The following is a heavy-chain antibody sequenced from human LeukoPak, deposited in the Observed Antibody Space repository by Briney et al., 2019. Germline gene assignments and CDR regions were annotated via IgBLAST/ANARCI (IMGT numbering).Heavy chain of an antibody. V-gene: IGHV6-1*01. D-gene: IGHD2-2*01. J-gene: IGHJ3*02. Sequence: SQTLSLTCVISGDSVSNNTAAWNWIRQSPSRGLEWLGRTYYRSTWYKDSALSVKSRITINPDTSKNQFSLQLNSVTPEDAAVYYCVRSRLHSTNWYRDAFDIWGQGTMVTVSS. CDR2: TYYRSTWYK. CDR1: GDSVSNNTAA. CDR3: VRSRLHSTNWYRDAFDI.